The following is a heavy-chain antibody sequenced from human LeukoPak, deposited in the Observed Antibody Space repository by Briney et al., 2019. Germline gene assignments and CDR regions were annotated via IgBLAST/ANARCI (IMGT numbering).Heavy chain of an antibody. CDR3: ARRLGYCSSTSCYFWFDP. D-gene: IGHD2-2*01. V-gene: IGHV5-51*01. CDR2: IYPGDSDT. J-gene: IGHJ5*02. CDR1: GYSFTIYW. Sequence: GESLKISCKGSGYSFTIYWIGWVRQMPGKGLEWMGIIYPGDSDTRYSPSFQGQVTISADKSISTAYLQWSSLKASDTAMYYCARRLGYCSSTSCYFWFDPWGQGTLVTVSS.